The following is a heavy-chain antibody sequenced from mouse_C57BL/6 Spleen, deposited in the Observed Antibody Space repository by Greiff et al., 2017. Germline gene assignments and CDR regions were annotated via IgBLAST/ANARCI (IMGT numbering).Heavy chain of an antibody. Sequence: EVKLVESGGGLVQPGGSMKLSCVASGFTFSHYWMNWVRQSPEKGLEWVAQIRLKSDNYATTYAESVKGRFTITRDDSKSSVYLQMNNIRAEDTGIYYCTAYDSNYLPYAMDYWGQGTSVSVAT. V-gene: IGHV6-3*01. CDR2: IRLKSDNYAT. J-gene: IGHJ4*01. CDR1: GFTFSHYW. CDR3: TAYDSNYLPYAMDY. D-gene: IGHD2-5*01.